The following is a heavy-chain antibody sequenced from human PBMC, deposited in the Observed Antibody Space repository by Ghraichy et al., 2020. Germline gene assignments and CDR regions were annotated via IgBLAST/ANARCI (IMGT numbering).Heavy chain of an antibody. D-gene: IGHD3-10*01. V-gene: IGHV2-5*02. Sequence: SGPTLVQPTQTLTLTCTFSGVSLSTSGVGVGWIRQPPGKALEWLALIYWDDDKRYSPSLKSRLTITKDTSKNQVVLTMTNMDPVDTATYYCAHSPPLGSGDAFDIWGQGTMVTVSS. CDR3: AHSPPLGSGDAFDI. CDR1: GVSLSTSGVG. J-gene: IGHJ3*02. CDR2: IYWDDDK.